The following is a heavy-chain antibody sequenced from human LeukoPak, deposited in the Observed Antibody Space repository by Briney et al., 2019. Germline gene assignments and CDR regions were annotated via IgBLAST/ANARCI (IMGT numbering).Heavy chain of an antibody. V-gene: IGHV3-74*01. D-gene: IGHD5-18*01. Sequence: PGGSLRLSCAASGFTFNRYWMHWVRQAPGEGPVWVAHILNDGGSISYADSVKGRFTISRDNAKNTLSLQMNSLRAEGTAVYYCVRHNYGYDYWGQGTPVTVSS. CDR2: ILNDGGSI. CDR3: VRHNYGYDY. CDR1: GFTFNRYW. J-gene: IGHJ4*02.